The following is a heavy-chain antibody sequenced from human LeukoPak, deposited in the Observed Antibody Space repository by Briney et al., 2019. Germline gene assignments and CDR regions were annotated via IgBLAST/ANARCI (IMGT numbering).Heavy chain of an antibody. CDR2: IYYSGST. Sequence: SETLSLTCTVSGGSISSGDYYWSWIRQPPGKGLEWIGYIYYSGSTYYNPSLKSRVTISVDMSKNQFSLKLSSVTAADTAVYYCARYYGDGAVVFDYWGQGTLVTVSS. CDR1: GGSISSGDYY. J-gene: IGHJ4*02. D-gene: IGHD4-17*01. CDR3: ARYYGDGAVVFDY. V-gene: IGHV4-30-4*08.